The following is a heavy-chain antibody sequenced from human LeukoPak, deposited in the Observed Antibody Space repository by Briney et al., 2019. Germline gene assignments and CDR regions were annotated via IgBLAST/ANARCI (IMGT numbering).Heavy chain of an antibody. J-gene: IGHJ4*02. CDR1: GGTFSSYA. D-gene: IGHD6-19*01. CDR2: IIPILGIA. Sequence: SVKVSCKASGGTFSSYAISWVRQAPGQGLEWMGRIIPILGIANYAQKFQGRVTITADKSTSTAYMELSSLRSEDTAVYYCARDTFSSGWYHFDYWGQGTLVTVSS. V-gene: IGHV1-69*04. CDR3: ARDTFSSGWYHFDY.